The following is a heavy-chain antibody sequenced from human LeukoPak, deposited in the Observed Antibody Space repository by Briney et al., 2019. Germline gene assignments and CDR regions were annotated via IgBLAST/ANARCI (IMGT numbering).Heavy chain of an antibody. Sequence: PGGSLRLSCAASGFTFSSYWIHWVRHAPGKGLVWVSRINRDGGVTTYADSVKGRFTISRDNARNTLYLQMNSLRAEDTAVYYCARDLGGSGDYWGQGTLVTVSS. CDR1: GFTFSSYW. CDR3: ARDLGGSGDY. J-gene: IGHJ4*02. D-gene: IGHD2-15*01. CDR2: INRDGGVT. V-gene: IGHV3-74*01.